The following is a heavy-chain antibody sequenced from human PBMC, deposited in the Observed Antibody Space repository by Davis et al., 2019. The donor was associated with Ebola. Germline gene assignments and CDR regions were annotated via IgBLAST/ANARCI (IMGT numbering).Heavy chain of an antibody. J-gene: IGHJ6*02. CDR1: GFTFSSYS. V-gene: IGHV3-21*01. CDR2: ISSSSSYI. Sequence: LKISCAASGFTFSSYSMNWVRQAPGKGLEWVSSISSSSSYIYYADSVKARFTISRDNAKNSLYLQMNSLRAEDTAVYYCARDPTVTPIYGIDVWGQGTTVTVSS. CDR3: ARDPTVTPIYGIDV. D-gene: IGHD4-17*01.